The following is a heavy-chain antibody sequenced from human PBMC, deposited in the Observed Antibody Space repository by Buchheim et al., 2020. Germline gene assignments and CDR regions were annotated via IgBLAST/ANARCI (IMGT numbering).Heavy chain of an antibody. CDR1: GFTFSSYA. D-gene: IGHD3-3*01. CDR2: ISGSGGST. V-gene: IGHV3-23*01. Sequence: EVQLLESGGGLVQPGGSLRLSCAASGFTFSSYAMSWVRQAPGKGLEWVSAISGSGGSTYYADSVKGRFTISRDNSKNTLYLQMNSLRAEDTAVYYCAKDISEYDFWSGYPAPAPFDYWGQGTL. J-gene: IGHJ4*02. CDR3: AKDISEYDFWSGYPAPAPFDY.